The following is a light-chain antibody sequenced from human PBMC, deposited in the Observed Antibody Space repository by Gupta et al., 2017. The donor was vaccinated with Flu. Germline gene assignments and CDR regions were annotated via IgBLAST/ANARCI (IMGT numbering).Light chain of an antibody. Sequence: EIVLTPSPGTLSSSPGERATLSCRASPSVSSHLAWYQQKPGQSPRLLIYGASNRATGTPDRFSGSGSGTDFTLTISRLEPEDFGVFYCQQDDISPLTFGGGTKVEIK. V-gene: IGKV3-20*01. CDR3: QQDDISPLT. J-gene: IGKJ4*01. CDR1: PSVSSH. CDR2: GAS.